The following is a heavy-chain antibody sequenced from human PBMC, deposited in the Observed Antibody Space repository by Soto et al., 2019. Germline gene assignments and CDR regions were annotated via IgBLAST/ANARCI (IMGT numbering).Heavy chain of an antibody. CDR2: MNPNSGNT. D-gene: IGHD1-26*01. CDR1: GYTFTSYD. CDR3: AREVGATRFDY. Sequence: QVQLVQSGAEVKKPGASVKVSCKASGYTFTSYDINWVRQATGQGLEWMGWMNPNSGNTDYAQKFQGRITMTKNTSISTAYMEVSSLRSEDTAVCYCAREVGATRFDYWGQGTLVTFSS. J-gene: IGHJ4*02. V-gene: IGHV1-8*01.